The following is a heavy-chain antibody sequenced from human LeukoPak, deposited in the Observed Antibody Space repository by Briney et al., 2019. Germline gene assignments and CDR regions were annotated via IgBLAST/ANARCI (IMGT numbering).Heavy chain of an antibody. Sequence: GRSLRLSCAASGFTFSSYGMHWVRQAPGKGLEWVAVIWYDGSNKFYAGSVKGRFTISRDNSKNTLYLQMNSLRAEDTAVYYCARDRAAADLDYWGQGTLVTVSS. D-gene: IGHD6-13*01. CDR3: ARDRAAADLDY. V-gene: IGHV3-33*01. CDR1: GFTFSSYG. J-gene: IGHJ4*02. CDR2: IWYDGSNK.